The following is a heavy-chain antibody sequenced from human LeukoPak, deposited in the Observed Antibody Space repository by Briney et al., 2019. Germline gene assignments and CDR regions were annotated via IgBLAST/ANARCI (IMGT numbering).Heavy chain of an antibody. D-gene: IGHD2/OR15-2a*01. CDR1: GGSISSSSYY. V-gene: IGHV4-61*05. Sequence: SETLSLTCTVSGGSISSSSYYWGWIRQPPGKGLEWIGYIYYSGSTNYNPSLKSRVTISVDTSKNQFSLKLSSVTAADTAVYYCARVQKSTFYGMDVWGQGTTVTVSS. CDR3: ARVQKSTFYGMDV. J-gene: IGHJ6*02. CDR2: IYYSGST.